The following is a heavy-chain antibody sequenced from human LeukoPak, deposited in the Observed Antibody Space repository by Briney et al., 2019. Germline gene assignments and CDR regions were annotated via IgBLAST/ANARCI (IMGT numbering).Heavy chain of an antibody. J-gene: IGHJ3*01. V-gene: IGHV3-7*04. CDR1: GFTFSSSW. D-gene: IGHD1-1*01. Sequence: SGGSLRLSCAASGFTFSSSWMSWVRQAPGKGLEWVGTIYEVGSDKQYMDSVKGRLFISRDNPKNSLYLQMNSPRAEDTAVYFCARHGNWAFDFWGQGTMVTVSS. CDR2: IYEVGSDK. CDR3: ARHGNWAFDF.